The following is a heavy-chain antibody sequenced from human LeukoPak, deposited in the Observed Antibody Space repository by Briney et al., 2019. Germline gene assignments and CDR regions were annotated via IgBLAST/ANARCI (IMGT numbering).Heavy chain of an antibody. J-gene: IGHJ4*02. V-gene: IGHV3-15*01. Sequence: RPGGSLRLSCAASGFTVSSNYMSWVRQAPGKGLEWVGRIKSKTDGGTTDYAAPVKGRFTISRDDSKNTLYLQMNSLKTEDTAVYYCTTDDYYDSSGYHTLGDYWGQGTLVTVSS. D-gene: IGHD3-22*01. CDR2: IKSKTDGGTT. CDR1: GFTVSSNY. CDR3: TTDDYYDSSGYHTLGDY.